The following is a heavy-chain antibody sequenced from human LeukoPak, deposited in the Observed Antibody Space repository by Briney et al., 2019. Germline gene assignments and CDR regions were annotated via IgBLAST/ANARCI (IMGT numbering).Heavy chain of an antibody. CDR2: ISSSSSYI. CDR3: ARDLDGYNYALDY. CDR1: GFTFSSYS. V-gene: IGHV3-21*01. D-gene: IGHD5-24*01. J-gene: IGHJ4*02. Sequence: GGSLRLSCAASGFTFSSYSMNWVRQAPGKGLEWVSSISSSSSYIFYADSVKGRFTISRDNAKNSLYLQMHSLRAEDTAVYYCARDLDGYNYALDYWGQGTLVTASS.